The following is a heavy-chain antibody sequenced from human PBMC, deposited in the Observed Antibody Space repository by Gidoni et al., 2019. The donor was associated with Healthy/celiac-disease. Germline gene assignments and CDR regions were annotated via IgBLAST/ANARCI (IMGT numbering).Heavy chain of an antibody. CDR3: AKETEYSYGYGSQSDY. D-gene: IGHD5-18*01. J-gene: IGHJ4*02. CDR1: GFTFSSYA. Sequence: EVQLVESGGVLVQPGRSLRLSCAASGFTFSSYAMGWVRQAPGKGLGWVSVISGSGGSTYYADSGKVRFTISRDNSKNTLYLQMNSLRAEDTAVYYCAKETEYSYGYGSQSDYWGQGTLVTVSS. V-gene: IGHV3-23*04. CDR2: ISGSGGST.